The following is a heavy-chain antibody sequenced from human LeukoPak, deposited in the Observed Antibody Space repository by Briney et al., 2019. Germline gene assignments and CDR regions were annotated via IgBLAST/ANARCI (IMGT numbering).Heavy chain of an antibody. CDR2: IYPGDSDT. D-gene: IGHD3-22*01. Sequence: GESLKISCKGSGYSFTSYWIGWVRQMPGKGLGWMGIIYPGDSDTRYSPSFQGQVTISADKSISTAYLQWSSLKASDTAMYYCARPQYYYDSSGFDDAFDIWGQGTMVTVSS. CDR3: ARPQYYYDSSGFDDAFDI. V-gene: IGHV5-51*01. CDR1: GYSFTSYW. J-gene: IGHJ3*02.